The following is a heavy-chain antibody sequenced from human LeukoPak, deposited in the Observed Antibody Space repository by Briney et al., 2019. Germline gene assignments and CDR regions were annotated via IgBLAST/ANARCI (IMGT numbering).Heavy chain of an antibody. CDR3: ARSNYGGKRWFDP. V-gene: IGHV1-69*04. CDR1: GGTFSSYA. J-gene: IGHJ5*02. D-gene: IGHD4-23*01. Sequence: SVKVSCKASGGTFSSYAISWVRQAPGQGLEWMGRIIPILGIANYAQKFQGRVTMTRDTSISTAYMELSSLRSEDTAVYFCARSNYGGKRWFDPWGQGTLVIVSS. CDR2: IIPILGIA.